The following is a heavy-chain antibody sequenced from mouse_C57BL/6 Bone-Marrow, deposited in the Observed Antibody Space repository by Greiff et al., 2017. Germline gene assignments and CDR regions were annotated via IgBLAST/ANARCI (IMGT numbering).Heavy chain of an antibody. CDR1: GYTFTGYW. V-gene: IGHV1-9*01. CDR2: ILPGSGST. CDR3: ARCGYAMYY. J-gene: IGHJ4*01. Sequence: QVQLQQSGAELMKPGASVKLSCKATGYTFTGYWIEWVKQRPGHGLEWIGEILPGSGSTNYNEKFKGKATFTVDKSSTTAYMQLSSLKTEDSAIYYCARCGYAMYYWVQGTSVTVSS.